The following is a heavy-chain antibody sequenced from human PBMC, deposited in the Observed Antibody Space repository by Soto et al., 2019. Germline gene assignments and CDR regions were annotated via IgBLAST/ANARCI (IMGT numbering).Heavy chain of an antibody. D-gene: IGHD4-17*01. CDR1: GFTFSSYA. CDR2: ISYDGSNK. Sequence: PGGSLRLSCAASGFTFSSYAMHWVRQAPGKGLEWVAVISYDGSNKYYADSVKGRFTISRDNSKNTLYLQMNSLRAEDTAVYYCARGIKYGDYSRWFDPWGPGTLVTVSS. J-gene: IGHJ5*02. CDR3: ARGIKYGDYSRWFDP. V-gene: IGHV3-30-3*01.